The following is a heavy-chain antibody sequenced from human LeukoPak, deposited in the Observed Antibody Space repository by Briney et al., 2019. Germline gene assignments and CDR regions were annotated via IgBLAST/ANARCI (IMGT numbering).Heavy chain of an antibody. V-gene: IGHV3-33*01. J-gene: IGHJ4*02. D-gene: IGHD2/OR15-2a*01. CDR2: IWYDGSNK. Sequence: GRSLRLSCAASGFTFSSYGMHWVRQAPGKGLEWVAVIWYDGSNKYYADSVKGRFTISRDNSKNTVYLQMNSLRAEDTAVYYCARDDVRGFHWGQGTLVTVSS. CDR1: GFTFSSYG. CDR3: ARDDVRGFH.